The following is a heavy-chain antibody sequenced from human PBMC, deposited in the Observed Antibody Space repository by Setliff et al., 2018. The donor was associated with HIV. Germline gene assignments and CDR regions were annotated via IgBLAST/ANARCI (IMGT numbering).Heavy chain of an antibody. D-gene: IGHD3-22*01. CDR3: ASPLDSSGYPGGMDV. Sequence: PGESLKISCKGSGYSFTSYWISWVLQMPGKGLEWMGRIDPSDSYTNYSPSFQGHVTISADKSISTAYLQWSSLKASDTAMYYCASPLDSSGYPGGMDVWGQGTTVTVSS. V-gene: IGHV5-10-1*01. CDR1: GYSFTSYW. CDR2: IDPSDSYT. J-gene: IGHJ6*02.